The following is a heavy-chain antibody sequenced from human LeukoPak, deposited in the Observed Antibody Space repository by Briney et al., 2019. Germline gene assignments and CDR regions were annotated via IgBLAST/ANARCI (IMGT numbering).Heavy chain of an antibody. D-gene: IGHD6-19*01. J-gene: IGHJ4*02. V-gene: IGHV4-59*01. CDR3: ARDRRYSSGWYGIDY. CDR2: IYYSGST. CDR1: GGSISSYY. Sequence: SETLSLTCTVSGGSISSYYWSWIRQPPGKGLERIGYIYYSGSTNYNPSLKSRVTISVDTSKNQFSLKLSSVTAADTAVYYCARDRRYSSGWYGIDYWGQGTLVTVSS.